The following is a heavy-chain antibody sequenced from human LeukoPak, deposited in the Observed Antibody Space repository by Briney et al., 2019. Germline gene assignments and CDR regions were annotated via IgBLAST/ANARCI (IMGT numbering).Heavy chain of an antibody. J-gene: IGHJ4*02. CDR2: ISAYNGNT. CDR3: ARGPRGGSFRFDY. V-gene: IGHV1-18*01. CDR1: GYTITSYG. Sequence: GASVKVSCKASGYTITSYGISWVRQAPGQGLEWMGWISAYNGNTNYAQKLQGRVTMTTDTSTSTAYMELSSLRSEDAAVYYCARGPRGGSFRFDYWGQGTLVTVSS. D-gene: IGHD1-26*01.